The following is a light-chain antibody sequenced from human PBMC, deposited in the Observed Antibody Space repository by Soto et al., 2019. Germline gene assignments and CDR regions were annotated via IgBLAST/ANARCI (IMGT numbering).Light chain of an antibody. J-gene: IGKJ1*01. CDR2: DVS. Sequence: IQMTQSPSTMSASVGDRVTITCRASQSISNWLAWYQQKPGKAPKLLIYDVSSLQNGVPSRFSGSGSGTEFTLTIRSMTPDDSATDYCQQYNTFWTFCQGTKVDIK. CDR1: QSISNW. CDR3: QQYNTFWT. V-gene: IGKV1-5*01.